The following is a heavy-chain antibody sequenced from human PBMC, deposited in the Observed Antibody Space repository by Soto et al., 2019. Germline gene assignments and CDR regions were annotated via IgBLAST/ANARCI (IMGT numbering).Heavy chain of an antibody. J-gene: IGHJ6*02. CDR1: GFTFTSYG. Sequence: QVQLVESGGGVVQPGRSLRLSCAASGFTFTSYGMYWVRQAPGKGLEWVALISFDGNNERYADSVKGRFTISRDTSKNTLDLQMNSRRPEDTGVYYCAKENWPRDYNYYGMDVWGQGTTVTVSS. CDR3: AKENWPRDYNYYGMDV. CDR2: ISFDGNNE. V-gene: IGHV3-30*18.